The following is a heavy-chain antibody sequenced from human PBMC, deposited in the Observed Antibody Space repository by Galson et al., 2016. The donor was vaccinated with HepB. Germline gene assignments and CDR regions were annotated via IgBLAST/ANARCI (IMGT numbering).Heavy chain of an antibody. CDR1: GFTFSAYV. CDR2: ISGSGVST. D-gene: IGHD4-23*01. CDR3: AKAKTRGGFGNSNYMDV. V-gene: IGHV3-23*01. J-gene: IGHJ6*03. Sequence: SLRLSCAASGFTFSAYVMTWVRQVAGKGLEWVSLISGSGVSTYYADSAKGRFTISRDNANNTLFLQMNSLTAEDTAIYYCAKAKTRGGFGNSNYMDVWGRGTTLTVSS.